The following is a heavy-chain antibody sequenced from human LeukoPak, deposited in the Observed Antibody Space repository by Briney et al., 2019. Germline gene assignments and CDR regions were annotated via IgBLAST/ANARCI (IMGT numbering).Heavy chain of an antibody. CDR2: IRYDGSNK. CDR3: ARDPVYSSSWYNWFDP. CDR1: GFTFSSYG. V-gene: IGHV3-30*02. J-gene: IGHJ5*02. Sequence: GGSLRLSCAASGFTFSSYGMHWVRQAPGKGLEWVAFIRYDGSNKYYADSVKGRFTISRDNSKNTLYLQMNSLRAEDTAVYYCARDPVYSSSWYNWFDPWGQGTLVTVSS. D-gene: IGHD6-13*01.